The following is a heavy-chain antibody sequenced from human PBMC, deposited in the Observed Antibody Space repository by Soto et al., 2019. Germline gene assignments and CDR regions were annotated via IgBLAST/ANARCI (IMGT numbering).Heavy chain of an antibody. J-gene: IGHJ3*02. CDR3: ARGPHSSGYPWAFDI. D-gene: IGHD3-22*01. CDR1: GGTFSSYA. V-gene: IGHV1-69*13. Sequence: GASVKVSCKASGGTFSSYAISWVRQAPGQGLEWMGGIIPIFGTANYAQKFQGRVTITADESTSTAYMELSSLRSEDTAVYYCARGPHSSGYPWAFDIWGQGTMVTVSS. CDR2: IIPIFGTA.